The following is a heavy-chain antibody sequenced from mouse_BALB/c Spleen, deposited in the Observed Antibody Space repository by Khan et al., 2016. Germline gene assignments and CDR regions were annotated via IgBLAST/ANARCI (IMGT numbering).Heavy chain of an antibody. J-gene: IGHJ2*01. CDR2: INSNGGNT. CDR3: ARVYNYGSPYFDY. CDR1: GFTFSRYG. Sequence: EVELVESGGGLVQPGGSLKLSCAASGFTFSRYGMSWVRQTPDKRLELVATINSNGGNTYYPDSVKGRFTISSDNAKNILYMQMSSLKSETTDKYYWARVYNYGSPYFDYWGQGAALTVSS. V-gene: IGHV5-6-3*01. D-gene: IGHD1-1*01.